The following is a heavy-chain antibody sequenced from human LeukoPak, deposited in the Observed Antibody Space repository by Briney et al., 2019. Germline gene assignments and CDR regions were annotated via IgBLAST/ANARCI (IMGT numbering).Heavy chain of an antibody. CDR1: GFTFSSYA. CDR2: ITSDSSTI. V-gene: IGHV3-48*01. J-gene: IGHJ5*02. CDR3: ARDPDISSSPEFP. D-gene: IGHD6-6*01. Sequence: SGGSLRLSCAASGFTFSSYAMSWVRQAPGKGLEWVSYITSDSSTIYYADSVKGRFIISRDNAKNSLYLQMNSLRAEGTAVYYCARDPDISSSPEFPWGQGTLVTVSS.